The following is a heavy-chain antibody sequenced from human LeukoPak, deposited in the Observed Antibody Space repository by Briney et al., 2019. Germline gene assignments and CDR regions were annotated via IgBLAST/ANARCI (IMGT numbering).Heavy chain of an antibody. CDR1: GGSISSNTYY. CDR2: IYYSGST. J-gene: IGHJ5*02. V-gene: IGHV4-39*07. D-gene: IGHD1-1*01. Sequence: SETLSLTCTVSGGSISSNTYYWGWIRQPPGKGLEWIGSIYYSGSTYYNPSLKSRVTISVDTSKNQFSLKLSSVTAADTAVYYCARARRWNAAVEGWWFDPWGQGSLVTVSS. CDR3: ARARRWNAAVEGWWFDP.